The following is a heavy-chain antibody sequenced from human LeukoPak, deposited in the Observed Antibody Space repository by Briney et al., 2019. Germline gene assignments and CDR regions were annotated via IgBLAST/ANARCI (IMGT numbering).Heavy chain of an antibody. V-gene: IGHV4-39*01. CDR3: AREGFGEFNWFDP. CDR2: IYYSGST. Sequence: SETLSLTCTVSGGSISSSSYYWGWIRQPPGKGLEWIGSIYYSGSTYYNPSLKSRVTISVDTSKYQFSPKLSSVTAADTAVYYCAREGFGEFNWFDPWGQGTLVTVSS. CDR1: GGSISSSSYY. J-gene: IGHJ5*02. D-gene: IGHD3-10*01.